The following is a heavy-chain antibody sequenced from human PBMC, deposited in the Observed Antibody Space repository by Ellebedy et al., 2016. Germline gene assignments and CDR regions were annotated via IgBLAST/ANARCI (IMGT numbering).Heavy chain of an antibody. CDR3: ARPDSEDNYMDV. Sequence: GESLKISCAASGFTFSNYFMHWVRQAPGKGLEWVAVIWNDGSNEDYAASVKGRFTISRDDSKNTLYLQMNSLRGEDTAVYYCARPDSEDNYMDVWGKGTAVTVSS. V-gene: IGHV3-33*01. J-gene: IGHJ6*03. CDR2: IWNDGSNE. CDR1: GFTFSNYF.